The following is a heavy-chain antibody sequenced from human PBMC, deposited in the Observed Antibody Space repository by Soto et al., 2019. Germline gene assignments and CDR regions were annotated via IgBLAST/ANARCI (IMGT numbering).Heavy chain of an antibody. CDR2: TIPIFGTA. Sequence: SVKVSCKASGGTFSSYAISWVRQAPGQGLGWMGGTIPIFGTANYAQKFQGRVTITADESTSTAYMELSSLRSEDTAVYYCARDRREYSSGWWAPIPYYYYGMDVWGQGTTVTVSS. CDR3: ARDRREYSSGWWAPIPYYYYGMDV. CDR1: GGTFSSYA. V-gene: IGHV1-69*01. D-gene: IGHD6-19*01. J-gene: IGHJ6*02.